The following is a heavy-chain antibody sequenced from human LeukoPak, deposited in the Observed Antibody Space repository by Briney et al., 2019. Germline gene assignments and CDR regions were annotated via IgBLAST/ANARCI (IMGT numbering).Heavy chain of an antibody. V-gene: IGHV3-30*02. CDR3: ARSKRRIAAAGTIGAFDI. CDR1: GFTFSSYG. D-gene: IGHD6-13*01. J-gene: IGHJ3*02. Sequence: GGSLRLSCAASGFTFSSYGMHWVRQAPGKGLEWVAFIRYDGSNKYYADSVKGRFTISRDNSKNTLYLQMNSLRAEDTAVYYCARSKRRIAAAGTIGAFDIWGQGTMVTVSS. CDR2: IRYDGSNK.